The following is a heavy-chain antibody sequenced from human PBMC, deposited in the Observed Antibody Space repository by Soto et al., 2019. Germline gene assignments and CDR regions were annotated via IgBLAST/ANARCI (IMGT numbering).Heavy chain of an antibody. Sequence: GASVKVSCKASGGTFNSYTISWVRQETGQGLEWMGRIIPILGIANYAQKFQGRVTITADKSTSTAYMELSSLRSEDTAVYYCARDPPGYCSSTSCYGGGTGWFDPWGQGTLVTVSS. V-gene: IGHV1-69*04. CDR1: GGTFNSYT. J-gene: IGHJ5*02. D-gene: IGHD2-2*01. CDR2: IIPILGIA. CDR3: ARDPPGYCSSTSCYGGGTGWFDP.